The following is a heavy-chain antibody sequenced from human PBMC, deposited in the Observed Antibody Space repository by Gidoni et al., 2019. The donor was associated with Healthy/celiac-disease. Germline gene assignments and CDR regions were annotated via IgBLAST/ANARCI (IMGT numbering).Heavy chain of an antibody. Sequence: QVQLQESGPGLGKPSETLSLTCKVSGGSVSSGSYYWRWIRQPPGKGLEWIGYIYYRGSTSSNPSLKSRVTIPVDTSKNQFSLKLSSVTAADTAVYYCARVGYCGGDCYLYDYWGHGPLVTLSS. D-gene: IGHD2-21*02. V-gene: IGHV4-61*01. CDR1: GGSVSSGSYY. CDR3: ARVGYCGGDCYLYDY. CDR2: IYYRGST. J-gene: IGHJ4*01.